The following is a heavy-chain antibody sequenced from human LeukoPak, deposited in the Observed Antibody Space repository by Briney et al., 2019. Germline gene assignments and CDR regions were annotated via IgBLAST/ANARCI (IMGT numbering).Heavy chain of an antibody. D-gene: IGHD4-23*01. CDR2: IYYSGST. V-gene: IGHV4-59*08. J-gene: IGHJ5*02. CDR3: ARYTDYGGNSRWFDP. Sequence: SETLSLTCIVSGGSISSNYWSWFRQSPGKGLEWIGYIYYSGSTNYNPSLKSRVTISVDPSKTQFSLKLSSVTAADTAVYYCARYTDYGGNSRWFDPWGQGSLVTVSS. CDR1: GGSISSNY.